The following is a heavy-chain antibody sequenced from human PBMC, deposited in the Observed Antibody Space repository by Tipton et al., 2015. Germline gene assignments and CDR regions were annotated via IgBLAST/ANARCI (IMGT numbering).Heavy chain of an antibody. CDR1: GGTIGSGAYS. Sequence: TLSLTCAVSGGTIGSGAYSWTWIRQAPGKGLQWIGYIFHSGSSYYNPSLESRVIMSVDRSKNQFSLRLNSVTAADTAVYYCSRGRGSYRSTGFSLDSWGQGTLVTVSS. V-gene: IGHV4-30-2*01. CDR3: SRGRGSYRSTGFSLDS. J-gene: IGHJ4*02. CDR2: IFHSGSS. D-gene: IGHD3-16*02.